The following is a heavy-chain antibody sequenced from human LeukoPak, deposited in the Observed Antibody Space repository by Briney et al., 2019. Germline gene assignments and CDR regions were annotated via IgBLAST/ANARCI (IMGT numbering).Heavy chain of an antibody. Sequence: SETLSLSCTVSGGSISSYYWSWIRQPPGKGLEWIGYIYYGGSTNYNPSLKSRVTISVDTSKNQFSLKLSSVTAADTAVYYCARAGGPWHLDGYYHYMDVWGKGTTVTISS. V-gene: IGHV4-59*01. CDR1: GGSISSYY. CDR2: IYYGGST. J-gene: IGHJ6*03. CDR3: ARAGGPWHLDGYYHYMDV. D-gene: IGHD3-10*01.